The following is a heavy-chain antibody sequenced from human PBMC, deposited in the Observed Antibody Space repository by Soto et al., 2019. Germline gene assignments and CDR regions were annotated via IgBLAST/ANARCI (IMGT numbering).Heavy chain of an antibody. CDR1: GGTFSSYA. CDR3: ARPRYYYDSSGYYYGFDY. D-gene: IGHD3-22*01. J-gene: IGHJ4*02. V-gene: IGHV1-69*13. Sequence: ASVKVSCKASGGTFSSYAISWVRQAPGQGLEWMGGIIPIFGTANYAQKFQGRVTITADESTSTAYMELSSLRSEDTAVYYCARPRYYYDSSGYYYGFDYWGQGTLVTVSS. CDR2: IIPIFGTA.